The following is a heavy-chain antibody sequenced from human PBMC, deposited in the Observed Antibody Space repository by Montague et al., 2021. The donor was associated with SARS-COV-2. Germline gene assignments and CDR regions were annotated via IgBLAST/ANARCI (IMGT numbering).Heavy chain of an antibody. J-gene: IGHJ4*02. CDR1: GVSISSVCYY. CDR3: VREKYYFDDSGSK. Sequence: SETLSLTCSVSGVSISSVCYYWSWVRQPPGQGLEWIGYVYPTGSTNYNPSLQSRVTLSIDTSKNQFSLNLTSVTAADTAVYYCVREKYYFDDSGSKWGQGTLVT. CDR2: VYPTGST. D-gene: IGHD3-22*01. V-gene: IGHV4-61*01.